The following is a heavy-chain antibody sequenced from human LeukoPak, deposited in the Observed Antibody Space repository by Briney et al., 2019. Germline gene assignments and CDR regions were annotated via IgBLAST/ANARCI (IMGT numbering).Heavy chain of an antibody. D-gene: IGHD3-3*01. CDR1: GYTFTGYY. V-gene: IGHV1-2*02. Sequence: ASVKVSCKASGYTFTGYYMHWVRQAPGQGLEWMGWINPNSGGTNYAQKFQGRVTMTRDTSISTAYMELSRLGSDDTAVYYCARDYDFWSGYPKYYFDYWGQGTLVTVSS. CDR3: ARDYDFWSGYPKYYFDY. CDR2: INPNSGGT. J-gene: IGHJ4*02.